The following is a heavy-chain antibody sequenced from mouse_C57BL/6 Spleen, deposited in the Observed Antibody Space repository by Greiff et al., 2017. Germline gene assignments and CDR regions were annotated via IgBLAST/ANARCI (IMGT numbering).Heavy chain of an antibody. CDR1: GYSITSGYY. Sequence: EVKLQESGPGLVKPSQSLSLTCSVTGYSITSGYYWNWIRQFPGNKLEWMGYISYDGSNNYNPSLKNRISITRDTSKNQFFLKLNSVTTEDTATYYCARMGTTVVATDYWGQGTTLTVSS. D-gene: IGHD1-1*01. V-gene: IGHV3-6*01. CDR2: ISYDGSN. J-gene: IGHJ2*01. CDR3: ARMGTTVVATDY.